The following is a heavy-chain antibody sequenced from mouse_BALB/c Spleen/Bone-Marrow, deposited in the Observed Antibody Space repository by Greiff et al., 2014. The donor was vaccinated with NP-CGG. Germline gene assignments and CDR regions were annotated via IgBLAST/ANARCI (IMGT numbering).Heavy chain of an antibody. CDR1: GYTFSRNW. CDR2: ILPGSGST. Sequence: VQLQQSGAELMKPGASVKISCKATGYTFSRNWIEWVKQRPGHGLEWIGEILPGSGSTNYNEKFKGKATFTADTPSNTANMQLSSLTSEDSGVYYCARVGSTMITTAFAYWGQGTLVTVSA. V-gene: IGHV1-9*01. D-gene: IGHD2-4*01. J-gene: IGHJ3*01. CDR3: ARVGSTMITTAFAY.